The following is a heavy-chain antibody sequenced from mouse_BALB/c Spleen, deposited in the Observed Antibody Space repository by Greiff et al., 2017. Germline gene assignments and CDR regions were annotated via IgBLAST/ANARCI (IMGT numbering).Heavy chain of an antibody. CDR1: GFTFSSYA. CDR2: ISSGGSYT. J-gene: IGHJ4*01. D-gene: IGHD2-10*02. Sequence: EVKLVESGGGLVKPGESLKLSCAASGFTFSSYAMSWVRQTPEKRLEWVATISSGGSYTYYPDSVKGRFTISRDNAKNTLYLQMSSLRSEDTAMYYCARRYDYAMDYWGQGTSVTVSS. CDR3: ARRYDYAMDY. V-gene: IGHV5-9-3*01.